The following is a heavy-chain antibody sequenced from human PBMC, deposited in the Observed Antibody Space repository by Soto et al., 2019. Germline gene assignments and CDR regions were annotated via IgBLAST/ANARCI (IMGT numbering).Heavy chain of an antibody. CDR3: ARPEGSTSSLAYFDY. J-gene: IGHJ4*02. D-gene: IGHD6-6*01. V-gene: IGHV1-18*04. CDR1: GYTFTSYG. CDR2: ISAYNGNT. Sequence: ASVKVSCKASGYTFTSYGISWVRQAPGQGLEWMGWISAYNGNTNYAQKLQGRVTMTTDTSTSTAYLQWSSLKASDTAMYYCARPEGSTSSLAYFDYWGQGTLVTVSS.